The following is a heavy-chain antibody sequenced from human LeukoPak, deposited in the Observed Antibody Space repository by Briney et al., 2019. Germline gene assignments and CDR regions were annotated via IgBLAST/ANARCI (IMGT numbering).Heavy chain of an antibody. Sequence: GGSLRLSCAASGFTFSSYAMNWVRQAPGKGLEWVSTISDSGGDTYYADSVKGRFTISRDNSKNTLYLQMNSLRAEDTAVYYCARDRNYYDSSGYYTYWGQGTLVTVSS. D-gene: IGHD3-22*01. V-gene: IGHV3-23*01. CDR3: ARDRNYYDSSGYYTY. CDR2: ISDSGGDT. J-gene: IGHJ4*02. CDR1: GFTFSSYA.